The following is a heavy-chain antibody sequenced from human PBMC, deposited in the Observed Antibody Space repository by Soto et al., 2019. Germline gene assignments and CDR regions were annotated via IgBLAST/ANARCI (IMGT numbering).Heavy chain of an antibody. D-gene: IGHD5-12*01. CDR3: ARDGSSFDF. V-gene: IGHV3-48*01. CDR1: GFTYSIYS. Sequence: PGGSLRLSCTASGFTYSIYSMGWVRQAPGKGLEWVSYISSGSSTIYYADSVRGRFTISRDNAKNSLYVQMNSLTAEDTAVYYCARDGSSFDFWGQGTLVTVSS. J-gene: IGHJ4*02. CDR2: ISSGSSTI.